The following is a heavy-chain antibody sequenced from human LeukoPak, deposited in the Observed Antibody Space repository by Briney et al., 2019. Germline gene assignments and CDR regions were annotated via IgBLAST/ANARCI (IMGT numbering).Heavy chain of an antibody. V-gene: IGHV3-21*01. Sequence: GGSLRLSCAASGFTFSSYSMNWVRQAPGKGLEWVSSISSSSSYIYYADSVKGRFTISRDNAKNSLYLQMNSLRAEDTAVYYCTGGAVRGVISVWFDPWGQGTLVTVSS. D-gene: IGHD3-10*01. CDR1: GFTFSSYS. CDR2: ISSSSSYI. J-gene: IGHJ5*02. CDR3: TGGAVRGVISVWFDP.